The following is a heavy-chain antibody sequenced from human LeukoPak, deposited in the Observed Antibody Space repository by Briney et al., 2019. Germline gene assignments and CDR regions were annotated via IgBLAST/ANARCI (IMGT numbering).Heavy chain of an antibody. D-gene: IGHD3-9*01. CDR2: IGASGGST. V-gene: IGHV3-23*01. J-gene: IGHJ4*02. CDR3: AKAEGYDILTGLDY. Sequence: GGSLRPSRATSGFTFSSYAMSWVRQAPGKGLEWVSGIGASGGSTYYADSVKGRFTISRDNSKNTLYLQMNSLRTEDTAVYYCAKAEGYDILTGLDYWGQGTLFTVSS. CDR1: GFTFSSYA.